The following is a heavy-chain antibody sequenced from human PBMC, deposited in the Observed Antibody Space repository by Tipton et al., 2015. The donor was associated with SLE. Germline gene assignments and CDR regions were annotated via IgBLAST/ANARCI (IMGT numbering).Heavy chain of an antibody. CDR2: ISSSSSYI. CDR1: GFTFSSYS. J-gene: IGHJ3*02. V-gene: IGHV3-21*04. CDR3: AKDHPAYSSSPPVAFDI. Sequence: VQLVQSGGGVVQPGRSLRLSCAASGFTFSSYSMNWVRQAPGKGLEWVSSISSSSSYIYYADSVKGRFTISRDNSKNTLYLQMNSLRAEDTAVYYCAKDHPAYSSSPPVAFDIWGQGTMVTVSS. D-gene: IGHD6-6*01.